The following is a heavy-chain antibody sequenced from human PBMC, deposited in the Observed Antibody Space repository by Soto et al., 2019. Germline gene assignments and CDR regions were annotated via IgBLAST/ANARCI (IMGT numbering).Heavy chain of an antibody. Sequence: PGGSLRLSCAASGFTFSIYAVSWVRQAPGKGLEWISTITGNGGTSYADFVRGRFTISRDNSKNTLYLRMKSLRAEDTAVYYCAKDAPGSGWLSDYWGQGTLVTVSS. CDR2: ITGNGGT. D-gene: IGHD3-22*01. V-gene: IGHV3-23*01. CDR1: GFTFSIYA. CDR3: AKDAPGSGWLSDY. J-gene: IGHJ4*02.